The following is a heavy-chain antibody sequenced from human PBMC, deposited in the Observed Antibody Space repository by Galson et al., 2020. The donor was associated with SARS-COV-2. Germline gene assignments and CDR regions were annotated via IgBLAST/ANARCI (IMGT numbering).Heavy chain of an antibody. CDR2: ISASGRTT. CDR3: AKDFYATHGDVWDSYFYGLDV. J-gene: IGHJ6*02. CDR1: GFTFSTYA. V-gene: IGHV3-23*01. Sequence: GESLKISCEVSGFTFSTYAMGWVRQAPGRGLEWVSSISASGRTTYYAGSVKGRFTLSRDNSKKTIYLQMKSLGAEDTALYYCAKDFYATHGDVWDSYFYGLDVWGQGTTVTVSS. D-gene: IGHD2-21*01.